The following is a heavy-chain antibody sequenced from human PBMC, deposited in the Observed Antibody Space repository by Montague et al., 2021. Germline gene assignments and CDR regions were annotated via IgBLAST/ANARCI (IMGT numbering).Heavy chain of an antibody. J-gene: IGHJ4*02. CDR3: ARYTYYYCDY. Sequence: SLRLSCAASGFTFSTSWMSWVRQAPGKGLEWVAHIRDDGGATYHVDSVKDRFTISRDNAKNSLYLQMSSLRAEDTAVYYCARYTYYYCDYWGQGTPVTVSS. CDR1: GFTFSTSW. V-gene: IGHV3-7*05. D-gene: IGHD1-26*01. CDR2: IRDDGGAT.